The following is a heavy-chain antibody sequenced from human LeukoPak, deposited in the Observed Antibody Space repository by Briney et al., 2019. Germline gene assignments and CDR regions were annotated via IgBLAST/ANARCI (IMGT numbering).Heavy chain of an antibody. CDR3: ARAMPHDNWFNP. CDR1: GFTFTDYL. Sequence: PGGSLRLSCAASGFTFTDYLMHWGRQVAGKVLVLVSRINGDLTNTTYADSVKGRFTISRDNAKNTLHLKMNSLRAEDTAVYYCARAMPHDNWFNPWGQGSLVTVSS. D-gene: IGHD2-2*01. J-gene: IGHJ5*02. CDR2: INGDLTNT. V-gene: IGHV3-74*03.